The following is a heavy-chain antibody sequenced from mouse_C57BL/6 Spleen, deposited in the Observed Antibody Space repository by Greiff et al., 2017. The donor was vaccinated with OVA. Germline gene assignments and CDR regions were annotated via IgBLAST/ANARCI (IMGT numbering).Heavy chain of an antibody. D-gene: IGHD2-10*02. CDR2: INPSNGGT. Sequence: QVQLQQPGTELVKPGASVKLSCKASGYTFTSYWMHWVKQRPGQGLEWIGNINPSNGGTNYNEKFKSQATLTVDKSSSTDYMQLSSLTSEDSAVYYCARQGRGYGPYYYDYWGQGTTLTVSS. V-gene: IGHV1-53*01. J-gene: IGHJ2*01. CDR3: ARQGRGYGPYYYDY. CDR1: GYTFTSYW.